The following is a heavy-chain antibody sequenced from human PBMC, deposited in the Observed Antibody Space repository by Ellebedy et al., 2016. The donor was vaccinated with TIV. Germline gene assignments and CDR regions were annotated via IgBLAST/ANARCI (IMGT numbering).Heavy chain of an antibody. Sequence: GESLKISCAASGFTFSNYWMSWVRQAPGKGLEWVANIKQDGSETYYVDSVKGRFTISRDNAKNSLYLQMNSLRADDTAMYYCARSPYTCYSDLGFDYWGQGSLVTVSS. CDR1: GFTFSNYW. V-gene: IGHV3-7*01. D-gene: IGHD1-20*01. CDR3: ARSPYTCYSDLGFDY. CDR2: IKQDGSET. J-gene: IGHJ4*02.